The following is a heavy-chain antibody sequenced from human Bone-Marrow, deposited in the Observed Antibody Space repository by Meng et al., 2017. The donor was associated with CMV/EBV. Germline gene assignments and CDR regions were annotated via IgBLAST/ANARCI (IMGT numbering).Heavy chain of an antibody. V-gene: IGHV4-4*02. D-gene: IGHD6-13*01. CDR2: ISHSGTT. CDR1: SINSSNW. Sequence: SINSSNWWSWVRQAPGKGLEWIGEISHSGTTNYNPSLKSRLIISIDKSKNQFSLNLSFVTAADTATYYCARERAVKTPVGRSSYFDYWGQGTLVTVSS. J-gene: IGHJ4*02. CDR3: ARERAVKTPVGRSSYFDY.